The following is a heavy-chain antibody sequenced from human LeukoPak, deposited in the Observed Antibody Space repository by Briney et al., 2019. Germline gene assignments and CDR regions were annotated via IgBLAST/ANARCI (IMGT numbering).Heavy chain of an antibody. D-gene: IGHD4-17*01. CDR1: EFSFSTYG. J-gene: IGHJ4*02. Sequence: PGGSLRLSCAASEFSFSTYGMHWVRQAPGKGLEWVAFIRYDGSTKYYAGSVQGRFTISRDNSINTLYLQMNSPRPEDTALYYCTKKTMSYGDYAAHFDYWGQGTLVTVSS. V-gene: IGHV3-30*02. CDR3: TKKTMSYGDYAAHFDY. CDR2: IRYDGSTK.